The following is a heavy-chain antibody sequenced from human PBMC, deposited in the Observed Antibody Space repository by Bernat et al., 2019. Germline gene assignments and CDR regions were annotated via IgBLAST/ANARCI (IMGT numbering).Heavy chain of an antibody. D-gene: IGHD5-24*01. CDR2: FYYGGST. CDR3: ARRTRGGYNWYFDY. CDR1: VGSISSSKYS. J-gene: IGHJ4*02. V-gene: IGHV4-39*01. Sequence: QVQLQESGTGLVKPSETLSLTCSVSVGSISSSKYSWGWIRQSPGKGLEWIGNFYYGGSTHYNPSLKSRVIISVDASKNQFSLELSSVTAADTALYYCARRTRGGYNWYFDYWGQGILVTVSS.